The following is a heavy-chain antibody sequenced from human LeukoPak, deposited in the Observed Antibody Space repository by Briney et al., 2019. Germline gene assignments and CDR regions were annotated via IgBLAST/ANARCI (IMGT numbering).Heavy chain of an antibody. V-gene: IGHV3-48*03. CDR3: ARATSLITMIVVVTHAFDI. CDR1: GFTFSSYE. D-gene: IGHD3-22*01. J-gene: IGHJ3*02. CDR2: ISSSGSTI. Sequence: GGSLRLSCAASGFTFSSYEMNWVRQAPGKGLEWVSYISSSGSTIYYADSVKGRFTIPRDNAKNSLYLQMNSLRAEDTAVYYRARATSLITMIVVVTHAFDIWGQGTMVTVSS.